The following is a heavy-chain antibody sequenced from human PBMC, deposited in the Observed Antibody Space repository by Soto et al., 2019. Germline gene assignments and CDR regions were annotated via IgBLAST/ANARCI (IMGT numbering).Heavy chain of an antibody. J-gene: IGHJ3*02. CDR3: ARAIATVTNAFDI. D-gene: IGHD6-13*01. CDR2: ISSSSSYI. Sequence: PGGSLRLSCAASGFTSSSYSMNWVCQAPGKGLEWVSSISSSSSYIYYADSVKGRFTISRDNAKNSLYLQMNSLRAEDTAVYYCARAIATVTNAFDIWGQGTMVTVSS. CDR1: GFTSSSYS. V-gene: IGHV3-21*01.